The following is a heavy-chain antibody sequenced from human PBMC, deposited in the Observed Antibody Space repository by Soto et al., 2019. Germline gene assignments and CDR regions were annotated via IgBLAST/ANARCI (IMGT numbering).Heavy chain of an antibody. V-gene: IGHV4-4*02. CDR1: GDSMSSSNW. CDR3: ARSEATALDY. CDR2: AHHSGRT. J-gene: IGHJ4*02. Sequence: QVQLQESGPGLLKPSGTLSLTCTVSGDSMSSSNWWNWVRQPPGKGLEWIGEAHHSGRTNYNPSLKSRVTISVARSQNHFSLKLSSVTAADTAVYYCARSEATALDYWGQGTLVTVSS.